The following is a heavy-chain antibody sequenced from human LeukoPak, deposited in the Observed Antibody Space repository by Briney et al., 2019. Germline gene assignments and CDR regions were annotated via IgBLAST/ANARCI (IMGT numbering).Heavy chain of an antibody. D-gene: IGHD2-21*02. CDR2: INPNNGGT. CDR1: GYTFTGYY. Sequence: ASVKVSCKASGYTFTGYYMHWVRQAPGQGLEWMGLINPNNGGTNYAQKFQGRVTMTRDTSISTTYMELSRLRSDDTAVYYCARDSIYCGGDCYSEFVDYWGQGTLVTVSS. J-gene: IGHJ4*02. V-gene: IGHV1-2*02. CDR3: ARDSIYCGGDCYSEFVDY.